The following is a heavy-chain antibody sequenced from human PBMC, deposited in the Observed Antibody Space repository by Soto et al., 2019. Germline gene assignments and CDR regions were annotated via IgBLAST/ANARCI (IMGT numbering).Heavy chain of an antibody. J-gene: IGHJ6*02. V-gene: IGHV4-59*01. CDR1: GGSISSYY. CDR2: IYYSGST. CDR3: ARVKARYYYGMGV. Sequence: TSETLSLTCTVSGGSISSYYWSWIRQPPGKGLEWIGYIYYSGSTNYNPSLKSRVTISVDTSKNQFSLKLSSVTAADTAVYYCARVKARYYYGMGVWGQGTTVTVSS.